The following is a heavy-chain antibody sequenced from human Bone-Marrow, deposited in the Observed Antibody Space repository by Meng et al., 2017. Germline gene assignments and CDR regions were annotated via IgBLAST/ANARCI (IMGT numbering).Heavy chain of an antibody. D-gene: IGHD2-2*01. CDR1: GGSSSSGDYY. V-gene: IGHV4-30-4*01. J-gene: IGHJ2*01. CDR2: IYYSGST. Sequence: QVQLQESGPGLVKPSQTLYLTGTVAGGSSSSGDYYWSWIRQPPGKGLEWIGYIYYSGSTYYNPSLKSRVTISVDTSKNQFSLKLSSVTAADTAVYYCARRLETHCSSTSCYVGGPYWYFDLWGRGTLVTVSS. CDR3: ARRLETHCSSTSCYVGGPYWYFDL.